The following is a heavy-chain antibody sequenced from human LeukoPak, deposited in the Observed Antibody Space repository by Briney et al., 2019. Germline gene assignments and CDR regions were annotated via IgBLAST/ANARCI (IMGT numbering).Heavy chain of an antibody. Sequence: PSETLSLTCTVSGGSINSYYWSWLRQPPGQGLEWLSYIYYSGSTNSNPSLKSRVIISLDTSKDQFSLKLRSVAAADTAVYYCARQGGHYGSGSYGWFDPWGQGTLVTVSS. CDR2: IYYSGST. CDR3: ARQGGHYGSGSYGWFDP. J-gene: IGHJ5*02. CDR1: GGSINSYY. D-gene: IGHD3-10*01. V-gene: IGHV4-59*08.